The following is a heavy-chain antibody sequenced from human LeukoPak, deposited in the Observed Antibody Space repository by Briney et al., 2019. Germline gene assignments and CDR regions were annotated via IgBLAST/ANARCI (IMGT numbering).Heavy chain of an antibody. J-gene: IGHJ3*02. Sequence: ASVKVSCKASGGTFISYAISWVRQAPGQGLEWMGGIIPIFGTANYAQKFQGRVTITADESTSTAYMELSSLRSEDTAVYYCARPWYYYDSSGYSDPSDAFDIWGQGTMVTVSS. D-gene: IGHD3-22*01. CDR1: GGTFISYA. CDR3: ARPWYYYDSSGYSDPSDAFDI. V-gene: IGHV1-69*13. CDR2: IIPIFGTA.